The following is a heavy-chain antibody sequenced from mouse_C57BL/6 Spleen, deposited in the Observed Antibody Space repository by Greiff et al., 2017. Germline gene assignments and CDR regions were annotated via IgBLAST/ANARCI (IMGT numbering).Heavy chain of an antibody. V-gene: IGHV1-54*01. J-gene: IGHJ3*01. D-gene: IGHD4-1*01. CDR1: GYAFTNYL. CDR3: ARNWGAY. Sequence: QVQLQQSGAELVRPGTSVKVSCKASGYAFTNYLIEWVKQRPGQGLEWIGVINPGSGGTNYNEKFKGKATLTADKSSSTAYMQLSSLTSEDSAVYFCARNWGAYWGQGTLVTVSA. CDR2: INPGSGGT.